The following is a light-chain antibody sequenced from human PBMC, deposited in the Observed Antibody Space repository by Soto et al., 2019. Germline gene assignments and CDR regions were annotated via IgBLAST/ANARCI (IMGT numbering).Light chain of an antibody. J-gene: IGKJ1*01. CDR2: KAS. CDR3: LQDYGDSWT. CDR1: QSISSW. V-gene: IGKV1-5*03. Sequence: MTTAPSTLSASIGYRFTITCLASQSISSWLAWYQQKPGKGPKLLIYKASSLETGVPSRFSGSGSGTEFTLTISSLQPEDFASYYCLQDYGDSWTSGQGTNVDIK.